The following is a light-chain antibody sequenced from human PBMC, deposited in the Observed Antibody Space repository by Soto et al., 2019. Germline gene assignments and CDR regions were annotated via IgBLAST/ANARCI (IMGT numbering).Light chain of an antibody. Sequence: IVLTQSPLSLPVTLGQPAPLSCRSSESLLHRGGNTSLSCLHQRPGQPPRLLIYQISERLSGVPDRFSGSGAGTYFTLSISRVEAEDVEIYFCMQSSQLTTFGQGTKVEIK. CDR3: MQSSQLTT. CDR2: QIS. V-gene: IGKV2-24*01. J-gene: IGKJ1*01. CDR1: ESLLHRGGNTS.